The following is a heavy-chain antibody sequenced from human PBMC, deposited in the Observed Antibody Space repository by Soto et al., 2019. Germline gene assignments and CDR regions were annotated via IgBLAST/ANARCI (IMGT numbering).Heavy chain of an antibody. V-gene: IGHV3-30*18. CDR3: AKDLEVGALAGFDY. D-gene: IGHD6-19*01. J-gene: IGHJ4*02. CDR1: GFTFSSYG. CDR2: ISYDGSNK. Sequence: QVHLVESGGGVVQPGRSLRLSCAASGFTFSSYGMHWVRQAPGKGLEWVAVISYDGSNKYYADSVKGRFTISRDNSNNTLYLQMNTLRAEDMAVYYCAKDLEVGALAGFDYWGQGTLVTVSS.